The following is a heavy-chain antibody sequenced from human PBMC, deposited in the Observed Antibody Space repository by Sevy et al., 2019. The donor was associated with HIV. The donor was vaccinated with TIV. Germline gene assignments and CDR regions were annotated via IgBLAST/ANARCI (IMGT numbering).Heavy chain of an antibody. V-gene: IGHV3-30-3*01. Sequence: GGSLRLSCAASGFTFSSYAMHWVRQAPGKGLEWVAVISYEGSNKYYADSVKGRFTISRDNSKNTLYLQMNSLRAEDTAVYYATMIVVGPARAFDLWGQGTMVTVSS. CDR1: GFTFSSYA. CDR3: TMIVVGPARAFDL. CDR2: ISYEGSNK. D-gene: IGHD3-22*01. J-gene: IGHJ3*01.